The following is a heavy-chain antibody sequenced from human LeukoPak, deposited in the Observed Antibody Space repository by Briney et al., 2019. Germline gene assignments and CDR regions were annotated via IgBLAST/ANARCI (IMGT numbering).Heavy chain of an antibody. J-gene: IGHJ6*01. Sequence: SETLSLTCTVSGGSMTGYYWSWIRQPPGKGLEWIGYIYYSGSTYYNPSLKSRVTISVDTSKNQFSLKLSSVTAADTAVYYCAREAYDSSGYPIYYYYYGMD. CDR2: IYYSGST. V-gene: IGHV4-59*06. D-gene: IGHD3-22*01. CDR3: AREAYDSSGYPIYYYYYGMD. CDR1: GGSMTGYY.